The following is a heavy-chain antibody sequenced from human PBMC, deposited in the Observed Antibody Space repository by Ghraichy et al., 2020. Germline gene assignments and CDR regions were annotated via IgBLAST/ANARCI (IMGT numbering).Heavy chain of an antibody. CDR1: GFTFSSYW. Sequence: LSLTCAASGFTFSSYWMHWVRQAPGKGLVWVSRINSDGSSTSYADSVKGRFTISRDNAKNTLYLQMNSLRAEDTAVYYCASPHLIVGATTGDVCYWGQGTLVTVSS. V-gene: IGHV3-74*01. CDR2: INSDGSST. CDR3: ASPHLIVGATTGDVCY. J-gene: IGHJ4*02. D-gene: IGHD1-26*01.